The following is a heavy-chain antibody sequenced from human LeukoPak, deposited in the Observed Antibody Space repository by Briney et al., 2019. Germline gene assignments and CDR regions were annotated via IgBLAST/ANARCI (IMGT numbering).Heavy chain of an antibody. D-gene: IGHD3-3*01. CDR3: ARDPYYDFWSGSPDAFDI. Sequence: ASVKVSCKASGYTFTSYGISWVRQAPGQGLEWMGWISAYNGNTNYAQKLQGRVTMTTGTSTSTAYMELRSLRSDDTAVYYCARDPYYDFWSGSPDAFDIWGQGTMVTVSS. CDR2: ISAYNGNT. CDR1: GYTFTSYG. V-gene: IGHV1-18*01. J-gene: IGHJ3*02.